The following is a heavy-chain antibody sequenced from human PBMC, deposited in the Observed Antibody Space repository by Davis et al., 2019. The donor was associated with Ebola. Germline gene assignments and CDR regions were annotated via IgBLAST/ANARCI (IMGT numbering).Heavy chain of an antibody. J-gene: IGHJ4*02. D-gene: IGHD6-19*01. CDR3: ATDPMGSGWKPFDY. Sequence: ASVKVSCKASGYTFTNYGITWVRQAPGQGLEWMGGFDPEDGETIYAQKFQGRVTMTEDTSTDTAYMELSSLRSEDTAVYYCATDPMGSGWKPFDYWGQGTLVTVSS. CDR1: GYTFTNYG. CDR2: FDPEDGET. V-gene: IGHV1-24*01.